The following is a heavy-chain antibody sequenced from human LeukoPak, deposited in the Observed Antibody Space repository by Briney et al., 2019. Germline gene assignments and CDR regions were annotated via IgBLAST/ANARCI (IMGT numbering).Heavy chain of an antibody. CDR1: GGSISTYY. V-gene: IGHV4-59*01. CDR3: AREVWDGYNSSPYFFDY. D-gene: IGHD5-24*01. CDR2: VYYSGST. Sequence: SETLSLTCTVSGGSISTYYWNWIRQPPGKGLEWIGYVYYSGSTNYNPSLKSRVTISVDTSKNQFSLKLSSVTAADTAVYYCAREVWDGYNSSPYFFDYWGQGTLVTVSS. J-gene: IGHJ4*02.